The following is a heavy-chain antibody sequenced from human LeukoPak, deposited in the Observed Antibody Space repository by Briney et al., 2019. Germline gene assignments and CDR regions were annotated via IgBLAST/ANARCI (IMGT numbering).Heavy chain of an antibody. V-gene: IGHV3-21*04. J-gene: IGHJ2*01. CDR1: GFTFSSYS. Sequence: GGSLRLSCAASGFTFSSYSMNWVRQAPGKGLEWVSSISSSSSYIYYADSVKGRFTISRDNAKNSLYLQMNSLRAEDTALYYCAKTIVGATRAPWYFDLWGRGTLVTVSS. CDR3: AKTIVGATRAPWYFDL. CDR2: ISSSSSYI. D-gene: IGHD1-26*01.